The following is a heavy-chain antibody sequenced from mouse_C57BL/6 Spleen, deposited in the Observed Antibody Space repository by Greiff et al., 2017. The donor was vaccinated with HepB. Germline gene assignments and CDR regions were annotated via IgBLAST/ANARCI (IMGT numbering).Heavy chain of an antibody. CDR3: AREGGYQGAMDY. V-gene: IGHV1-55*01. CDR2: IYPGSGST. J-gene: IGHJ4*01. Sequence: VQLQQPGAELVKPGASVKMSCKASGYTFTSYWITWVKQRPGQGLEWIGDIYPGSGSTNYNEKFKSKDTLTVDTSSSPAYMQLSSLTSEDSAVYYCAREGGYQGAMDYWGQGTSVTVSS. CDR1: GYTFTSYW. D-gene: IGHD2-14*01.